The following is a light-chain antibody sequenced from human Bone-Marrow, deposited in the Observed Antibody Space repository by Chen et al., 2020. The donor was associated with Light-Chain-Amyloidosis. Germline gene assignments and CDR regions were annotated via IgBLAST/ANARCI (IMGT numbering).Light chain of an antibody. V-gene: IGKV3-20*01. Sequence: DIVLTQSPGTLSLSPGEGANLSCRASQTISSNYLTWYQQKFGQAPRLLIYGPSSRATGIPDRFTGSGSGTDFTLTINRLEPEDFAMYYCQQYGTSPLTFGGGTKVEIK. CDR2: GPS. J-gene: IGKJ4*01. CDR1: QTISSNY. CDR3: QQYGTSPLT.